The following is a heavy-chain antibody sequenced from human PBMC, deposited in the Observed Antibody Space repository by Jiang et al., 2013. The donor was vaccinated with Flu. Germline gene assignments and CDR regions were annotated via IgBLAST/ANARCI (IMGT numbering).Heavy chain of an antibody. CDR3: AVFKPVDTVSVAAALDM. CDR1: GYTFSNYW. J-gene: IGHJ3*02. Sequence: GAEVKKPGESLTISCQASGYTFSNYWISWVRQTPGKGLEWMGRIDPTDSYTNYVPSFQAHVTISVDKFAYTTYLQWSSLEASDTATYYCAVFKPVDTVSVAAALDMWGQGTMVTVSS. V-gene: IGHV5-10-1*01. D-gene: IGHD5-18*01. CDR2: IDPTDSYT.